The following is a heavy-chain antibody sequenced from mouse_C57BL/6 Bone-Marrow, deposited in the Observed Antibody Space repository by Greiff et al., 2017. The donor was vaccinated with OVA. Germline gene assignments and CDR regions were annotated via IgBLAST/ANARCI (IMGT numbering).Heavy chain of an antibody. CDR2: IYPGDGDT. Sequence: QVQLQQSGAELVKPGASVKISCKASGYAFSSYWMNWVKQRPGKGLEWIGQIYPGDGDTNYNGKFKGKATLTADKSSSTAYMQLSSLTSEASAVYFCARRHYGSSGWYFDVWGTGTTVTVSS. J-gene: IGHJ1*03. D-gene: IGHD1-1*01. V-gene: IGHV1-80*01. CDR1: GYAFSSYW. CDR3: ARRHYGSSGWYFDV.